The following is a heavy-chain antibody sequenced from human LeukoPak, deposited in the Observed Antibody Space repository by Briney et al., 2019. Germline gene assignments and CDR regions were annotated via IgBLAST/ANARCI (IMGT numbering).Heavy chain of an antibody. D-gene: IGHD2-15*01. CDR3: ARGTYCSGGSCHSNWFDP. CDR2: IIPIFGTA. J-gene: IGHJ5*02. V-gene: IGHV1-69*05. CDR1: GYTFTSYG. Sequence: KPGASVKVSCKASGYTFTSYGISWVRQAPGQGLEWMGGIIPIFGTANYAQKFQGRFTITTDESTSTAYMELSSLRSEDTAVYYCARGTYCSGGSCHSNWFDPWGQGTLVTVSS.